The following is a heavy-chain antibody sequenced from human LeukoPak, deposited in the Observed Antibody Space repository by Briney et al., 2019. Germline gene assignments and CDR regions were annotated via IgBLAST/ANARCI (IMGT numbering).Heavy chain of an antibody. CDR1: GYSFTTYD. Sequence: ASVKVSCKASGYSFTTYDLHWVRQAPGQRLEWMGWINAGITNTKYSQKFQGRVTITRDTSASTAYLELSSLRSEDTAVYYCASGHSHGFVYWGQGALVTVSS. J-gene: IGHJ4*02. D-gene: IGHD3-10*01. CDR3: ASGHSHGFVY. CDR2: INAGITNT. V-gene: IGHV1-3*01.